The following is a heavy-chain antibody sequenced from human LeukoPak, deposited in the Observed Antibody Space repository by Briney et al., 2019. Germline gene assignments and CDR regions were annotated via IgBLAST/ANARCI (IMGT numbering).Heavy chain of an antibody. CDR1: GFTFSSYG. J-gene: IGHJ5*02. CDR3: AAYYDSSGYKA. Sequence: GGSLRLSCAASGFTFSSYGMHWVRQAPGKGLEWVAVIWYDGSNKYYADSVKGRFTISRDNSKNTLYLQMNSLRAEDTAVYYCAAYYDSSGYKAWGQGTLVTVSS. D-gene: IGHD3-22*01. CDR2: IWYDGSNK. V-gene: IGHV3-33*01.